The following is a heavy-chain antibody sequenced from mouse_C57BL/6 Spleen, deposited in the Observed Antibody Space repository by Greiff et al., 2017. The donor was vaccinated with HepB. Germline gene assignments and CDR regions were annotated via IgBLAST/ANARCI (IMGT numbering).Heavy chain of an antibody. CDR1: GFTFSDYY. D-gene: IGHD3-3*01. Sequence: EVMLVESEGGLVQPGSSMKLSCTASGFTFSDYYMAWVRQVPEKGLEWVANINYDGSSTYYLDSLKSRFIISRDNAKNILYLQMSSLKSEDTATYYCARVRGGLYYFDYWGQGTTLTVSS. V-gene: IGHV5-16*01. CDR2: INYDGSST. CDR3: ARVRGGLYYFDY. J-gene: IGHJ2*01.